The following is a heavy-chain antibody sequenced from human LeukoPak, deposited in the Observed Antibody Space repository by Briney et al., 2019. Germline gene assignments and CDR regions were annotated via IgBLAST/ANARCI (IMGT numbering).Heavy chain of an antibody. CDR2: IYSGGST. CDR3: ARDGYCTNGVCYNFDY. J-gene: IGHJ4*02. V-gene: IGHV3-66*02. D-gene: IGHD2-8*01. CDR1: GFTVSSNY. Sequence: AGGSLRLSCAASGFTVSSNYMSWVRQAPGKGLEWVSVIYSGGSTYYADSVKGRFTISRDNSKNTLYLQMNSLRAEDTAVYYCARDGYCTNGVCYNFDYWGQGTLVTVSS.